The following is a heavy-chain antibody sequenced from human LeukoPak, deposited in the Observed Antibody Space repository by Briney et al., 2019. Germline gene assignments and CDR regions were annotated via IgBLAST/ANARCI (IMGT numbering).Heavy chain of an antibody. V-gene: IGHV4-39*01. Sequence: PSETLSLTCTVSGGSISSSSYYWGWIRQPPGKGLEWIGSIYYSGSTYYNPSLKSRVTISVDASKNQFSLKLSSVTAADTAVYYCASELQYYDILTGYYNGLYYFDYWGQGTLVTVSS. D-gene: IGHD3-9*01. CDR2: IYYSGST. J-gene: IGHJ4*02. CDR1: GGSISSSSYY. CDR3: ASELQYYDILTGYYNGLYYFDY.